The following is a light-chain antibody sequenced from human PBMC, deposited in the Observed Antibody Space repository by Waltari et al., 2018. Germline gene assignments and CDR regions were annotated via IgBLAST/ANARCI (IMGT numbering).Light chain of an antibody. CDR3: QQTYTLPPWT. V-gene: IGKV1-39*01. CDR1: QTISSY. CDR2: AAS. J-gene: IGKJ1*01. Sequence: DIQMTQSPSSLSASVGDRVTITCRTSQTISSYVNWYQQKPGKAPEVLIFAASSLQRGGPSRFSGSGSGTEFTLTITSLQPEDFATYYCQQTYTLPPWTFGQGTKVEFK.